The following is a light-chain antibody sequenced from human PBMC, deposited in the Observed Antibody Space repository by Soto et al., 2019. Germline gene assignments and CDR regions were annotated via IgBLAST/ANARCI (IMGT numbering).Light chain of an antibody. CDR2: KAS. J-gene: IGKJ1*01. V-gene: IGKV1-5*03. Sequence: DIQMTQSPSTLSASVGDRVTITCRASQSISSWLAWYQQKPGKAPKRLSYKASSLETGVPSRFSGSGSGIEFTLISSSLQPDDFASYYCQQYGSSTPWTFGQGTKVDIK. CDR1: QSISSW. CDR3: QQYGSSTPWT.